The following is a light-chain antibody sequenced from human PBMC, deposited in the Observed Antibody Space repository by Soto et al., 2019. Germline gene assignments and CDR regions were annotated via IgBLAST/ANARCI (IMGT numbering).Light chain of an antibody. J-gene: IGKJ1*01. V-gene: IGKV3-20*01. CDR1: QSVSSNY. CDR3: QQYGNSPQT. Sequence: EIVLTQSPGTLSLSPGERATLSCMASQSVSSNYLAWYQQKPGQAPRLLIYGASSRATGIPDRFSGSGSGTDFTLTISRLEPEDFAVYYCQQYGNSPQTFGQGTKVDIK. CDR2: GAS.